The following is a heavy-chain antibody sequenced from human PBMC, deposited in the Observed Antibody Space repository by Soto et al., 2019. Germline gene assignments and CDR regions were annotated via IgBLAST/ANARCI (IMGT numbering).Heavy chain of an antibody. CDR1: GGTFSSYT. V-gene: IGHV1-69*02. D-gene: IGHD3-3*01. CDR3: ARGSGVVTDFWSAEMGDWFAP. J-gene: IGHJ5*02. CDR2: IIPILGIA. Sequence: QVQLVQSGAEVKKPGSSVKVSCKASGGTFSSYTISWVRQAPGQGLEWMGRIIPILGIANYAQKFQGRVTITADKSTSTGSRGLSSVRSEGTAVFYWARGSGVVTDFWSAEMGDWFAPGGQGTLVTVSS.